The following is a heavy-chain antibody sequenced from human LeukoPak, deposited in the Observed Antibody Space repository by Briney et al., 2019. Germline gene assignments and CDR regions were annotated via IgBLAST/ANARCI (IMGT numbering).Heavy chain of an antibody. V-gene: IGHV3-23*01. CDR3: AKIDYGDYGGATDFDY. J-gene: IGHJ4*02. CDR2: ISDSGGST. Sequence: QPGGSLRLSCAASGFTFSSYAMSWVRQAPGKGLEWVSAISDSGGSTYYADSVRGRFTISRDNSKNTLYLQMNSLRAEDTAVYYCAKIDYGDYGGATDFDYWGQGTLVTVSS. CDR1: GFTFSSYA. D-gene: IGHD4-17*01.